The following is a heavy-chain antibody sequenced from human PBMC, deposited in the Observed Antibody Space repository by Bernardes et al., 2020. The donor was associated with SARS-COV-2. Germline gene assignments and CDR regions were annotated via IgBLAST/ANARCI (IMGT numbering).Heavy chain of an antibody. D-gene: IGHD5-12*01. CDR1: GFTFDDYA. V-gene: IGHV3-9*01. CDR2: ISWNSGSI. J-gene: IGHJ4*02. Sequence: GGSLRLSCAASGFTFDDYAMHWVRQAPGKGLEWVSGISWNSGSIGYADSVKGRFTISRDNAKNSLYLQMNSLRAEDTALYYCASSYSGYDFYFDYWGQGTLVTVSS. CDR3: ASSYSGYDFYFDY.